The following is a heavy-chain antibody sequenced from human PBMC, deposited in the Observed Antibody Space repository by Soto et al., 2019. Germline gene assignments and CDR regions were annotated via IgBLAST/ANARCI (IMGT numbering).Heavy chain of an antibody. Sequence: PSKTLSLTCAVYGGSFSGYYWSWIRQPPGKGLEWIGEINHSGSTNYNPSLKSRVTISVDTSKNQFSLKLSSVTAADTAVYYCARVVSSGSYFTLEYYYGMDVWGQGTTVTVSS. CDR2: INHSGST. V-gene: IGHV4-34*01. CDR3: ARVVSSGSYFTLEYYYGMDV. CDR1: GGSFSGYY. D-gene: IGHD3-10*01. J-gene: IGHJ6*02.